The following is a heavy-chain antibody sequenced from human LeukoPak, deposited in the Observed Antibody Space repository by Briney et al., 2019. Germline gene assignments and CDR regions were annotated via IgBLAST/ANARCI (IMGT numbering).Heavy chain of an antibody. V-gene: IGHV3-21*01. Sequence: GGSLRLSCAASGFIFSSNSMNWVRQAPGKGLECVASISGSSSNKYYADSVQGRFTISRDNAKNSLYLQMGSLRAEDTAVYYCARPPSTSAWSNSVDDWGQGTLVTVSS. D-gene: IGHD6-19*01. CDR2: ISGSSSNK. CDR3: ARPPSTSAWSNSVDD. CDR1: GFIFSSNS. J-gene: IGHJ4*02.